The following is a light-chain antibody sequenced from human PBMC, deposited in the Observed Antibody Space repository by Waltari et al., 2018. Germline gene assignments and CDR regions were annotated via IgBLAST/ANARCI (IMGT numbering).Light chain of an antibody. CDR2: DVN. CDR1: SSDIGGYNY. V-gene: IGLV2-11*01. Sequence: QAALTQPPSVSGSPGQSVTISCTGTSSDIGGYNYVSWYQQYPGKEPKLMIFDVNKRPSGVSDRLSGSKSGNTASLTISGLQAEDEADYYCSSYEGMNTFYIFGTGTRLTV. CDR3: SSYEGMNTFYI. J-gene: IGLJ1*01.